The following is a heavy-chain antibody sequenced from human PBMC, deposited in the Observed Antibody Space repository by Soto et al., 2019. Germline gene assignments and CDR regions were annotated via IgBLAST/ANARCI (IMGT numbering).Heavy chain of an antibody. D-gene: IGHD6-19*01. CDR3: ANGVSGWFANLDY. CDR1: GFTFSSYA. V-gene: IGHV3-23*01. Sequence: GGSLRLSCAASGFTFSSYAMSWVRQAPGKGLEWVSAISGSGGSTYYADSVKGRFTISRDNSKNTLYLQMNSLRAEDTAVYYCANGVSGWFANLDYWGQGTLVTVSS. CDR2: ISGSGGST. J-gene: IGHJ4*02.